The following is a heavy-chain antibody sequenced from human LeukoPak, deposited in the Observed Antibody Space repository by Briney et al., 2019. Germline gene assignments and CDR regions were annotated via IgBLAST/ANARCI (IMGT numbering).Heavy chain of an antibody. CDR1: GFNFGANT. CDR2: ISAGSGST. CDR3: AIHESSIPY. D-gene: IGHD1-26*01. Sequence: TGGSLRLSCAASGFNFGANTMTWVRQAPGNGQEWVSGISAGSGSTYYADSVKGRFTISRDNSKNTLYLQMSSLRAEDTAIYYCAIHESSIPYWGQGTLVTVSS. J-gene: IGHJ4*02. V-gene: IGHV3-23*01.